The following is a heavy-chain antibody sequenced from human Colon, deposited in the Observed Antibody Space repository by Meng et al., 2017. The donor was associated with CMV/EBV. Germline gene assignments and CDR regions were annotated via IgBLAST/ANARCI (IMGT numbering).Heavy chain of an antibody. CDR1: GFTFSSHA. D-gene: IGHD1-26*01. V-gene: IGHV3-64*02. CDR3: ARDSKSGSYYPYFDC. J-gene: IGHJ4*02. Sequence: GESLKISCAASGFTFSSHAMHWVRQAPGKGLEYVSAISSNGSNTYYADSVKGRFTISRDYSKNTLYLQMGSLRAEDMAVYYCARDSKSGSYYPYFDCWGQGALVTVSS. CDR2: ISSNGSNT.